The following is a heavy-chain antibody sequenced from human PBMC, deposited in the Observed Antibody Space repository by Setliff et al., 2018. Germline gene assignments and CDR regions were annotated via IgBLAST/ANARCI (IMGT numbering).Heavy chain of an antibody. CDR1: GGSISSSYYY. Sequence: PSETLSLTCTVSGGSISSSYYYWGWIRQPPGKGLEWIGSIYYSGNTYYNASLKGRVTISGDTSKNQFSLKLSSVTAADTAVYYCARTLYDYDILTGPGYYFDYWGQGTLVTVSS. CDR3: ARTLYDYDILTGPGYYFDY. J-gene: IGHJ4*02. CDR2: IYYSGNT. V-gene: IGHV4-39*07. D-gene: IGHD3-9*01.